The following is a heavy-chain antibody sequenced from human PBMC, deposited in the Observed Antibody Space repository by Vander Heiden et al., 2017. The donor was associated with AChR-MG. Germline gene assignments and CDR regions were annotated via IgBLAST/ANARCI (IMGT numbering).Heavy chain of an antibody. J-gene: IGHJ4*02. D-gene: IGHD3-16*01. V-gene: IGHV3-48*03. CDR3: ARNQDGLGY. Sequence: EVQLVESGGVLVRPGGSLRLSCAASGFTFSQYGMVWVRQAPGKGLQWVSYISGTGHDMFYADSVRGRFTISRDNARNSLYLQMNSLTAEDTAVYYCARNQDGLGYWGQGTLVTVS. CDR2: ISGTGHDM. CDR1: GFTFSQYG.